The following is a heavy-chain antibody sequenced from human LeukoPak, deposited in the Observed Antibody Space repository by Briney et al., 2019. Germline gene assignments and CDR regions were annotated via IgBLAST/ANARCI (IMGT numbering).Heavy chain of an antibody. CDR3: AKDIGDIDYGDTSGENAFDI. V-gene: IGHV3-23*01. Sequence: QSGGSLRLSCAASGFTFSNYAMSWVRQAPGKGLEWVSAISGSGGSTYYADSVKGRFTISRDNAKNSLYLQMNSLRAEDTALYYCAKDIGDIDYGDTSGENAFDIWGQGTMVTVSS. CDR2: ISGSGGST. D-gene: IGHD4-17*01. J-gene: IGHJ3*02. CDR1: GFTFSNYA.